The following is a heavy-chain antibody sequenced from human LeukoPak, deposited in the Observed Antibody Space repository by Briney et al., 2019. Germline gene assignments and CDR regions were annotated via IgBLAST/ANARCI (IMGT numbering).Heavy chain of an antibody. Sequence: SETLSLTCTVSGGSISSYYWGWIRQPPGKGLEWIGSIYYSGSTYYNPSLKSRVTISVDTSKNQFSLKLSSVTAADTAVYYCARTAAVKAGPWFDPGAREPWSPSPQ. D-gene: IGHD6-13*01. CDR3: ARTAAVKAGPWFDP. J-gene: IGHJ5*02. CDR2: IYYSGST. CDR1: GGSISSYY. V-gene: IGHV4-39*01.